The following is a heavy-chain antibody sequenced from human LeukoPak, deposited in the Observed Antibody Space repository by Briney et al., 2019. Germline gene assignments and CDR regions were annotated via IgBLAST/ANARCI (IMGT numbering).Heavy chain of an antibody. CDR2: IYHSGST. J-gene: IGHJ6*03. CDR3: ARGRSTGSSSWQAVYYYYMDV. V-gene: IGHV4-4*02. Sequence: SETLSLTCAVSGGSISSSNWWSWVRQPPGKGLEWIGEIYHSGSTNYNPSLKSRVTISVDTSKNQFSLKLSSVTAADTAVYYCARGRSTGSSSWQAVYYYYMDVWGKGTTVTVSS. CDR1: GGSISSSNW. D-gene: IGHD6-13*01.